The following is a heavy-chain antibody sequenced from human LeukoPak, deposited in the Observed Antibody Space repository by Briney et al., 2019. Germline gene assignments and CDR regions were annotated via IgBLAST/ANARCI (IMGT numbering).Heavy chain of an antibody. CDR1: GGSISSYY. CDR2: IYYSGST. D-gene: IGHD5-18*01. Sequence: MTSETLSLTCTVSGGSISSYYWSWIRQPPGKGLEWIGYIYYSGSTNYNPSLKSRVTISVDTSKNQFSLKPSSVTAADTAVYYCASIHKDTAMAWWYFDLWGRGTLVTASS. CDR3: ASIHKDTAMAWWYFDL. J-gene: IGHJ2*01. V-gene: IGHV4-59*01.